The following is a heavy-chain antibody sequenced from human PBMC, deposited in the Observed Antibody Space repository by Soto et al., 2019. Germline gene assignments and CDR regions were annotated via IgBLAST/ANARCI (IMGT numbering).Heavy chain of an antibody. V-gene: IGHV4-38-2*01. J-gene: IGHJ5*02. CDR1: DYSISSDCW. CDR3: ARATYLSRSSAFSEGAWFAP. D-gene: IGHD3-3*02. CDR2: INHSGHI. Sequence: ETLSRSGGGSDYSISSDCWWAWIRQPPGKGPEWIGSINHSGHIYYNPSLKRRVTISGDTAKNHFSLNLSSVTAADTAVYYCARATYLSRSSAFSEGAWFAPWSQGTLDTVSS.